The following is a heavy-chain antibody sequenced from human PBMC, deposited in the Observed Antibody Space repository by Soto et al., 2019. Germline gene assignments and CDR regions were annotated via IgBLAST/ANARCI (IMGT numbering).Heavy chain of an antibody. CDR3: ARTGYYDYIWGSYRVPFDY. CDR1: GGSISSYY. D-gene: IGHD3-16*02. V-gene: IGHV4-59*08. J-gene: IGHJ4*02. Sequence: QVQLQESGPGLVKPSETLSLTCTVSGGSISSYYWSWIRQPPGKGLEWIGYIYYSGSTNYNPSLKSRVTISVDTSKNQFSLKLSSVTAADTAVYYCARTGYYDYIWGSYRVPFDYWGQGTLVTVSS. CDR2: IYYSGST.